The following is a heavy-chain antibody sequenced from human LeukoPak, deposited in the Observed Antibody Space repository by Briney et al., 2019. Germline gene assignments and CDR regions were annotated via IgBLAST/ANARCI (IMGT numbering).Heavy chain of an antibody. Sequence: SETLSLTCTVSGGSISSSNWWSWVRQPRGKGLEWIGEIYHSGRTNYNPSLRSRVTISVDKSMNQFSLKLSSVTATDTAVYYCARHGSGSYFVYWGQGTLVTVSS. CDR2: IYHSGRT. J-gene: IGHJ4*02. V-gene: IGHV4-4*02. CDR3: ARHGSGSYFVY. CDR1: GGSISSSNW. D-gene: IGHD3-10*01.